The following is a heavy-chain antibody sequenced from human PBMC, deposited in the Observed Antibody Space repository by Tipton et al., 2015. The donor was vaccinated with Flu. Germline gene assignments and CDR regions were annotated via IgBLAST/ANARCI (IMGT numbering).Heavy chain of an antibody. CDR1: GGSISSYY. J-gene: IGHJ3*02. CDR2: IYYSGST. Sequence: TLSLTCTVSGGSISSYYWSWIRQPPGKGLEWIGYIYYSGSTNYNPSLKSRVTMSVDTSKDQFSLKLSSVTAADTAVYYCAREAPVIAVAAYDAFDIWGQGTMVTVSS. D-gene: IGHD6-19*01. CDR3: AREAPVIAVAAYDAFDI. V-gene: IGHV4-59*12.